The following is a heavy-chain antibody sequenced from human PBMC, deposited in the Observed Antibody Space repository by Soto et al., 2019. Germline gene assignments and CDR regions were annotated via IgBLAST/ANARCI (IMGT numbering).Heavy chain of an antibody. CDR3: ARDSSGYSGYDLVYYYYYMDV. J-gene: IGHJ6*03. CDR1: GGSISSYY. Sequence: SETLSLTCTVSGGSISSYYWSWIRQPPGKGLEWIGYIYYSRSTNYNPSLKSRVTISVDTSKNQFSLKLSSVTAADTAVYYCARDSSGYSGYDLVYYYYYMDVWGKGTTVTVSS. CDR2: IYYSRST. V-gene: IGHV4-59*01. D-gene: IGHD5-12*01.